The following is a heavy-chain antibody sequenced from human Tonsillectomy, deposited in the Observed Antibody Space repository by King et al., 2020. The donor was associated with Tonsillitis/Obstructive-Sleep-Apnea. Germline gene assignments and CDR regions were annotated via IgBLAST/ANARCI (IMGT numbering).Heavy chain of an antibody. V-gene: IGHV4-39*01. CDR3: ARQVDSGSYYGHFDY. D-gene: IGHD1-26*01. CDR2: IYYSGST. Sequence: QLQESGPGLVKPSETLSLTCTVSGGSISSSSYYWGWIRQPPGKGLEWIGSIYYSGSTYYNPSLKSRVTISVDTSKNQFSLKLSSVTAADTAVYYCARQVDSGSYYGHFDYWGQGTLVTVSS. CDR1: GGSISSSSYY. J-gene: IGHJ4*02.